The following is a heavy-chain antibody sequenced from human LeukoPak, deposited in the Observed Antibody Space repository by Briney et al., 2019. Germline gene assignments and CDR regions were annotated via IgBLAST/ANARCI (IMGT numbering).Heavy chain of an antibody. CDR3: ARDLTGRITMIVASDY. Sequence: GGSLRLSCAASGFTFSSYSMNWVRQAPGKGLEWVSSISSSSSYIYYADSVKGRFTISKDNAKNSLYLQMNSLRAEDTAVYYCARDLTGRITMIVASDYWGQGTLVTVSS. D-gene: IGHD3-22*01. CDR2: ISSSSSYI. CDR1: GFTFSSYS. J-gene: IGHJ4*02. V-gene: IGHV3-21*01.